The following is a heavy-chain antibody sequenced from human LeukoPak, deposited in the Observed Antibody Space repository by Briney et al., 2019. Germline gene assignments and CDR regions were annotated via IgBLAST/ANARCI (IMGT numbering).Heavy chain of an antibody. Sequence: ASVKVSCKASGYIFTGYYMHWVRQAPGQGLEWMGWINPNSGGTNYAQKFQGRVTMTRDTSISTAYMELSRLRSDDTAVYYCAREGGLGYCSGGSCYPTGADYWGQGTLVTVSS. D-gene: IGHD2-15*01. CDR3: AREGGLGYCSGGSCYPTGADY. J-gene: IGHJ4*02. CDR1: GYIFTGYY. CDR2: INPNSGGT. V-gene: IGHV1-2*02.